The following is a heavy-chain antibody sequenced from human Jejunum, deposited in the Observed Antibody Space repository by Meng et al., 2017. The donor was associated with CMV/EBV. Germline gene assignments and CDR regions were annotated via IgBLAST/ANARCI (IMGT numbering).Heavy chain of an antibody. Sequence: ASGFSLSSYTMNWVRQAPGKGLEWVSSINPSSTYIYYADSLKGRFTVSRDNAKNSLYLQINGLRAEDTAVYFCARGGGVAPYYFDYWGQGTLVTVSS. CDR2: INPSSTYI. CDR3: ARGGGVAPYYFDY. J-gene: IGHJ4*02. D-gene: IGHD3-3*01. CDR1: GFSLSSYT. V-gene: IGHV3-21*01.